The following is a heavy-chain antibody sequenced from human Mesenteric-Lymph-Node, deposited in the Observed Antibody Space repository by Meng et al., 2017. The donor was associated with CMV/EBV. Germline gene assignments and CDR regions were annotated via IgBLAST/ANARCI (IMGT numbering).Heavy chain of an antibody. J-gene: IGHJ4*02. Sequence: GESLKISCAPSGFTVSGDYVTWVRQAPGKGLEWVSVIYSDDSRYYVESVKGRFTISRDNAKNTLYLQMNSLRAEDTAVYYCAKGGTTVKDYWGQGTLVTSPQ. CDR3: AKGGTTVKDY. V-gene: IGHV3-66*01. CDR1: GFTVSGDY. CDR2: IYSDDSR. D-gene: IGHD4-17*01.